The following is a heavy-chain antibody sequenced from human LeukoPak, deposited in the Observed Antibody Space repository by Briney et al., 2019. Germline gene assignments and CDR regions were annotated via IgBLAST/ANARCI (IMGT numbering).Heavy chain of an antibody. CDR3: ARSYGDHYYGMDV. Sequence: PSQTLSLTCTVSGGSISSGSYYWSWIRQPAGKGLEWIGRIYTSGSTYYNPSFKGRVTISLDTSNNQFSLKLRSVTAADTAVYYCARSYGDHYYGMDVWGQGTTVTVSS. CDR2: IYTSGST. J-gene: IGHJ6*02. CDR1: GGSISSGSYY. V-gene: IGHV4-61*02. D-gene: IGHD4-17*01.